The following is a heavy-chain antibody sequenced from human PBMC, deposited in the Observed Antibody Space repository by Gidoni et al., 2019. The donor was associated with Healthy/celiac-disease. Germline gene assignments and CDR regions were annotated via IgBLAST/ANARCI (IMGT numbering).Heavy chain of an antibody. CDR3: ARAAYCSSTSCLTDYYYMDV. CDR1: GGTFSSYA. D-gene: IGHD2-2*01. J-gene: IGHJ6*03. CDR2: IIPIFGTA. Sequence: QVQLVQSGAEVKKPGSSVKVSCKASGGTFSSYAISWVRQAPGQGLEWMGGIIPIFGTANYAQKFQGRVTITADESTSTAYMELSSLRSEDTAVYYCARAAYCSSTSCLTDYYYMDVWGKGTTVTVSS. V-gene: IGHV1-69*01.